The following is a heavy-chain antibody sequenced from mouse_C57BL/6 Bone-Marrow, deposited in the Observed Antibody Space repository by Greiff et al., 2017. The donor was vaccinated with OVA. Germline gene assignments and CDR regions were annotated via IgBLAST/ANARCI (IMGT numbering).Heavy chain of an antibody. J-gene: IGHJ1*03. CDR3: ASLFDV. Sequence: EVKLVESGPGLVKPSQSLSLTCSVTGYSITSGYYWNWIRQFPGNKLEWMGYISYDGSNNYNPSLKNRISITRDTSKNQFFLKLNSVTTEDTATYYCASLFDVWGTGTTVTVSS. V-gene: IGHV3-6*01. CDR2: ISYDGSN. CDR1: GYSITSGYY.